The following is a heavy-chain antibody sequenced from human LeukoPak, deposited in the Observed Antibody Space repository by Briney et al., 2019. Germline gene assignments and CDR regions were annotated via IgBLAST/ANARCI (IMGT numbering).Heavy chain of an antibody. CDR1: GASISGHY. D-gene: IGHD2-2*01. CDR3: ARDLRYCSSTSCHSDYYYYYYMDV. J-gene: IGHJ6*03. V-gene: IGHV4-59*11. Sequence: SETLSLTCTVSGASISGHYWNWIRQPPGKGLEWIGYISYSGSTSYNPSLKSRVTISVDTSKNQFSLKLSSVTAADTAVYYCARDLRYCSSTSCHSDYYYYYYMDVWGKGTTVTVSS. CDR2: ISYSGST.